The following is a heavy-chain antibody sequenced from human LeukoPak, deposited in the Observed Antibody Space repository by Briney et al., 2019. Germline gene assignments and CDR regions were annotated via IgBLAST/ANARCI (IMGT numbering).Heavy chain of an antibody. D-gene: IGHD6-6*01. J-gene: IGHJ4*02. Sequence: SETLSLTCTVSGGSISSSSYYWGWIRQPPGKGLEWIGSIYYSGSTYYNPSLKSRVAISVDTSKNRFSLKLSSVTAADTAVYYCAREYSSSSGEFDYWGQGTLVTVSS. CDR3: AREYSSSSGEFDY. CDR1: GGSISSSSYY. CDR2: IYYSGST. V-gene: IGHV4-39*07.